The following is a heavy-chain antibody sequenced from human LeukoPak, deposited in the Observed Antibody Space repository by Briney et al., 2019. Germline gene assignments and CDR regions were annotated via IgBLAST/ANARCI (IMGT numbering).Heavy chain of an antibody. Sequence: GGSLRLSCAASGLTFSSNDMHWVRQAPGKGLEWVAFIWYDGSIKYYADSVKGRFTISRDNSKNTLFLQMNSLRPGDTAVYYCATKSSSWARTEDYWGQGTLVTVSS. CDR2: IWYDGSIK. CDR1: GLTFSSND. CDR3: ATKSSSWARTEDY. J-gene: IGHJ4*02. D-gene: IGHD6-13*01. V-gene: IGHV3-30*02.